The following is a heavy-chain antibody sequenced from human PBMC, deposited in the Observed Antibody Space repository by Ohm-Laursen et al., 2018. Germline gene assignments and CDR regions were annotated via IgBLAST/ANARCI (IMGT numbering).Heavy chain of an antibody. CDR1: GFIFSDYY. V-gene: IGHV3-7*01. Sequence: GSLRLSCAASGFIFSDYYMTWIRQAPGKGLEWVASINQDGSANDFVDSLKGRFTLSRDNAKNSLSLQMNSLRDDDTGVYYCARIGYSSSAFDYWGQGTLVTVSS. J-gene: IGHJ4*02. CDR3: ARIGYSSSAFDY. CDR2: INQDGSAN. D-gene: IGHD6-6*01.